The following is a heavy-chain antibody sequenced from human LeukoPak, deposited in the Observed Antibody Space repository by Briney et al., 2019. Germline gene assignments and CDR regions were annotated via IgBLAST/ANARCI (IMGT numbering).Heavy chain of an antibody. CDR1: GFTFSSYG. D-gene: IGHD1-26*01. V-gene: IGHV3-30*02. Sequence: PGGSLRLSCAASGFTFSSYGMHWVRQAPGKGLEWVAFIRYDGSNKYYADSVKGRFTISRDNSKNTLYLQVNSLRAEDTAVYYCAKEASGSYPYNWFDPWGQGTLVTVSS. J-gene: IGHJ5*02. CDR2: IRYDGSNK. CDR3: AKEASGSYPYNWFDP.